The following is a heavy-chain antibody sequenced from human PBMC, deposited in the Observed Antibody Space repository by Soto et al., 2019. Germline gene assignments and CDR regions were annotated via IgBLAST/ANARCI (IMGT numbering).Heavy chain of an antibody. CDR1: GFTFSYYW. CDR3: VKVGGTQYLIPDY. CDR2: MNGDGTRT. V-gene: IGHV3-74*01. D-gene: IGHD2-2*01. Sequence: VQLVESGGGLVQPGGSLTLSCAGSGFTFSYYWMHWVRQVPGKGLVWVSRMNGDGTRTTYADSVKGRFTISRDNAKNTLFLHMNSLTVEDTAVYYCVKVGGTQYLIPDYWGQGTLVTVSS. J-gene: IGHJ4*02.